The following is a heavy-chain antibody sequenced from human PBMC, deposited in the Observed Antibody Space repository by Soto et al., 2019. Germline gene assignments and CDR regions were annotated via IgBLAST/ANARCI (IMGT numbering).Heavy chain of an antibody. Sequence: QVQLVESGGGVVQPGRSLRLSCAASGFTFSSYGMHWVRQAPGKGLEWVAVISYDGSNKYYADSVKGRFTISRDNSKNTLYLPMNSLRAEDTAVYYCAKDRCYYDSSGLDPWGQGTLVTVSS. V-gene: IGHV3-30*18. CDR3: AKDRCYYDSSGLDP. CDR2: ISYDGSNK. D-gene: IGHD3-22*01. J-gene: IGHJ5*02. CDR1: GFTFSSYG.